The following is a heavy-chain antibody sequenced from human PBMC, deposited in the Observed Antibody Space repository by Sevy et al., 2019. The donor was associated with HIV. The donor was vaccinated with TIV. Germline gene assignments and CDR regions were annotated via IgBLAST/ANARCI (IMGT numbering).Heavy chain of an antibody. D-gene: IGHD5-12*01. J-gene: IGHJ5*02. CDR1: GGSISSYY. Sequence: SETLSLTCTVSGGSISSYYWSWIRQPPGKGLEWIGYIYYSGSTNHNPSLKSRVTISVDTSKNQFSLKLSSVTAADTAVYYCARDVSPAGPRGYRGYDFGFPFDPWGQGTLVTVSS. V-gene: IGHV4-59*13. CDR2: IYYSGST. CDR3: ARDVSPAGPRGYRGYDFGFPFDP.